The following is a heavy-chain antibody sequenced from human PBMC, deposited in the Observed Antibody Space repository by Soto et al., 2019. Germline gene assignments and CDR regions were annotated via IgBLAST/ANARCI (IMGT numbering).Heavy chain of an antibody. CDR1: GLTFRNFW. J-gene: IGHJ4*02. CDR3: SNSNSDCIGGSCGDTH. V-gene: IGHV3-74*01. D-gene: IGHD2-15*01. CDR2: ISSDGTTT. Sequence: GGSLRLSCAASGLTFRNFWMHWVRQAPGRGLVWVSRISSDGTTTTYTDSVMGRFTISRDNAKNTLYLQMNSLRAEDTAVYYCSNSNSDCIGGSCGDTHWGQGTLVTVSS.